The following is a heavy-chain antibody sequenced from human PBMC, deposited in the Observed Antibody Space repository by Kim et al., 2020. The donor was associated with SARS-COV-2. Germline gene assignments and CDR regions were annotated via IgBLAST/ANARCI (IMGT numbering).Heavy chain of an antibody. CDR3: ARMVRGVTVNGFDP. Sequence: SGPTLVKPTQTLTLTCTFSGFSLSTSGMCVSWIRQPPGKALEWLARIDWDDDKYYSTSLKTRLTISKDTSKNQVALTMTNMDPVDTATYYRARMVRGVTVNGFDPWGQGTLVTVSS. J-gene: IGHJ5*02. CDR1: GFSLSTSGMC. D-gene: IGHD3-10*01. CDR2: IDWDDDK. V-gene: IGHV2-70*11.